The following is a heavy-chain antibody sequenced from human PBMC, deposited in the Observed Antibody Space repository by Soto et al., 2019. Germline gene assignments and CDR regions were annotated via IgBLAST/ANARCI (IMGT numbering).Heavy chain of an antibody. Sequence: RLCCAASEFIFRDRVMSWILQKTGKGLELISYISKDSGRATRYADSVKGRFSISRDNAKNTVDLQMNSLRAEDTALYYCVRDQDTYGQAVFDSCGQGILVTVSS. CDR2: ISKDSGRAT. CDR1: EFIFRDRV. J-gene: IGHJ4*02. CDR3: VRDQDTYGQAVFDS. D-gene: IGHD2-15*01. V-gene: IGHV3-11*04.